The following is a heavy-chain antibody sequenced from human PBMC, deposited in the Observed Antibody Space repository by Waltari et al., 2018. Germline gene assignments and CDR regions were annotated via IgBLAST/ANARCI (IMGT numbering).Heavy chain of an antibody. J-gene: IGHJ4*02. D-gene: IGHD6-13*01. Sequence: QVQLQQWGAGLLKPSETLSLTCAVYGGSFSGYYWSWIRQPPGKGLEWIGEINHSGSTNYNPSLKSRVTISVDTSKNQFSLKLSSVTAADTAVYYCARRRFIAHRTFDYWGQGTLVTVSS. CDR3: ARRRFIAHRTFDY. CDR1: GGSFSGYY. CDR2: INHSGST. V-gene: IGHV4-34*01.